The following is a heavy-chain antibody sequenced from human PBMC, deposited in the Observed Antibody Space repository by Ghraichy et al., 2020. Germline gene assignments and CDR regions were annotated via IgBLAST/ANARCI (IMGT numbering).Heavy chain of an antibody. V-gene: IGHV4-39*01. CDR2: IYYSGST. CDR1: GGSISSSSYY. J-gene: IGHJ4*02. D-gene: IGHD6-13*01. Sequence: SQTLSLTCTVSGGSISSSSYYWGWIRQPPGKGLEWIGSIYYSGSTYYKPSLKSRVTISVDTSKNQFSLKLSSVTAADTAVYYCASHPFAYSSSFGAYFDYWGQGTLVTVSS. CDR3: ASHPFAYSSSFGAYFDY.